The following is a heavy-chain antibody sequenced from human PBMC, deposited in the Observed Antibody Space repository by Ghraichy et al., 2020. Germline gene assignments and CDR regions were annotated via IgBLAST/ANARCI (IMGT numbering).Heavy chain of an antibody. D-gene: IGHD2-15*01. J-gene: IGHJ3*02. CDR1: GGSISSYY. CDR2: IYYSGST. CDR3: ARSGGSCLTCVGAFDI. Sequence: SQTLSLTCTVSGGSISSYYWSWIRQPPGKGLEWIGYIYYSGSTNYNPSLKSRVTISVDTSKNQFSLKLSSVTAADTAVYYCARSGGSCLTCVGAFDIWGQGTMVTVSS. V-gene: IGHV4-59*01.